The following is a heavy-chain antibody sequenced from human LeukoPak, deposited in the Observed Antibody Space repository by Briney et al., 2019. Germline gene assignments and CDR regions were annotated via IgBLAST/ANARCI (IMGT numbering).Heavy chain of an antibody. CDR2: ISAYNGNT. Sequence: ASVKVSCKASGYTFTSNGISWVRQAPGQGLEWMVWISAYNGNTNYEQTLQGRVTMTTDTSTSTAYMKLRSLRSDDTAVYYCARDQYYDSKGWFDPWGQGTLVTVSS. V-gene: IGHV1-18*01. CDR3: ARDQYYDSKGWFDP. D-gene: IGHD3-22*01. J-gene: IGHJ5*02. CDR1: GYTFTSNG.